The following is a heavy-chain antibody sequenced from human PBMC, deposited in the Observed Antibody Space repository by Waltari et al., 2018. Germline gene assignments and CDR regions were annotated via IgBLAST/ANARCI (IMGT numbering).Heavy chain of an antibody. Sequence: QVQLVQSGAEVKRPGSSVRVSCKASGDSFDDFPISWVRQAPGQGPEWMGGVIPVRSTVHYAQKFQGRVTITADRFTSTAYMELSSLKSDDTAVYFCARDRRESVSFYDASDFWGEGTMVTVSS. CDR2: VIPVRSTV. V-gene: IGHV1-69*14. CDR1: GDSFDDFP. CDR3: ARDRRESVSFYDASDF. D-gene: IGHD1-26*01. J-gene: IGHJ3*01.